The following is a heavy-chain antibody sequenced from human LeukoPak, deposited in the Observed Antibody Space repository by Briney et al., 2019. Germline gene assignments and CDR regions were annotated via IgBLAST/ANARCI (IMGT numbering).Heavy chain of an antibody. D-gene: IGHD4/OR15-4a*01. J-gene: IGHJ5*02. Sequence: SETLSLTCTVSSGSMRSDYWSWIRQPPGKGLEWIGYIYHSGSTKYNPSLKSRVTMSVDTPKNQFSLKLSSVTAADTAVYYCARSLTGVGKYNWFDPWGQGTLVTVSS. CDR2: IYHSGST. CDR3: ARSLTGVGKYNWFDP. V-gene: IGHV4-59*01. CDR1: SGSMRSDY.